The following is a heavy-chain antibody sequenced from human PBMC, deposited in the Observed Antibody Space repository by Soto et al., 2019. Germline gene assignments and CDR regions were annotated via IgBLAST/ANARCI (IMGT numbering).Heavy chain of an antibody. D-gene: IGHD3-10*01. V-gene: IGHV3-30-3*01. CDR2: ISYDGSNK. CDR3: ASLVSMVRGVPISPIDY. J-gene: IGHJ4*02. CDR1: GFTFSSYA. Sequence: PGGSLRLSCAASGFTFSSYAMHWVRQAPGKGLEWVAVISYDGSNKYYADSVKGRFTISRDNSKNTLYLQMNSLRAEDTAVYYCASLVSMVRGVPISPIDYWGQGTLVTVSS.